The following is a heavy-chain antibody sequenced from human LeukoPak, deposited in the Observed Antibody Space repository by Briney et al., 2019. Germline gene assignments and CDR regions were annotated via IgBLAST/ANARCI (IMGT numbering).Heavy chain of an antibody. CDR1: GYTLTELS. J-gene: IGHJ4*02. V-gene: IGHV1-24*01. CDR2: FDPEDDET. Sequence: ASVKVSCKVSGYTLTELSMHWVRRAPRKGREGMGGFDPEDDETTYAQNFQGRVTMTEDTSTDTAYMELSSLRSEDTAVYYCATAAPRPYCSGTSCYSSFDYWGQGTLVTVSS. CDR3: ATAAPRPYCSGTSCYSSFDY. D-gene: IGHD2-2*01.